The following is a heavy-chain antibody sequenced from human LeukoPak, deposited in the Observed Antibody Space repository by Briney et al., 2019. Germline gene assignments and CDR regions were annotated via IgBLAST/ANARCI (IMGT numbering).Heavy chain of an antibody. CDR3: AKGHYYDSSGQNSYVEY. CDR1: GFTFSSYG. J-gene: IGHJ4*02. V-gene: IGHV3-30*18. Sequence: GGSLRLSCAASGFTFSSYGMHWVRQAPGKGLEWVAVISYDGNNKFYADSVKGRFTISRDNSKNTLDLQMNSLRAEDTAVYYCAKGHYYDSSGQNSYVEYWGQGTLVTVSS. CDR2: ISYDGNNK. D-gene: IGHD3-22*01.